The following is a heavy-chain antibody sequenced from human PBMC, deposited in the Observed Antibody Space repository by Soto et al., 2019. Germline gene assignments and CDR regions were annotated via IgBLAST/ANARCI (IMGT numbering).Heavy chain of an antibody. V-gene: IGHV2-5*02. CDR2: IYWDDDK. J-gene: IGHJ4*02. CDR1: GFSLSTSGVG. Sequence: QITLKESGPTLVKPTQTLTLTCTFSGFSLSTSGVGVGWIRQPPGKALEWLALIYWDDDKRYSPSLKSRLTIPQEHSKNQVVLTMTNMDPVDTATYYCAQNLPGSYFDYWGQGTLVTVSS. CDR3: AQNLPGSYFDY.